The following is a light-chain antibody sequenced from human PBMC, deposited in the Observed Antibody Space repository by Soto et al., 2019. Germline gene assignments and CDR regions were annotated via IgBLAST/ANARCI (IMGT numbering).Light chain of an antibody. CDR3: CSFAGSSTFWV. V-gene: IGLV2-23*02. J-gene: IGLJ3*02. CDR1: TSDVGGYDV. CDR2: EVN. Sequence: QSVLTQPVSVSGSPGQSITISCSGTTSDVGGYDVVSWYQQHPGKAPKLMIFEVNQRPSGVSDRFSGSKSGNTASLTISGLQAGDEADYYCCSFAGSSTFWVFGGGTKLTVL.